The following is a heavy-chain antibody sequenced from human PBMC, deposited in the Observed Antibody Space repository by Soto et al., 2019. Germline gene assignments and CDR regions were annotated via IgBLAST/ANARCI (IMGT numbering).Heavy chain of an antibody. CDR2: ISYDGSNK. Sequence: PGGSLRLSCAASGFTFSSYAMHWVRQAPGKGLEWVAVISYDGSNKYYADSVKGRFTISRDNSKNTLYLQMNSLRAEDTAVYYCAREKIYDYVWGSYRPNPLDYWGQGTLVTVSS. CDR3: AREKIYDYVWGSYRPNPLDY. J-gene: IGHJ4*02. D-gene: IGHD3-16*02. CDR1: GFTFSSYA. V-gene: IGHV3-30-3*01.